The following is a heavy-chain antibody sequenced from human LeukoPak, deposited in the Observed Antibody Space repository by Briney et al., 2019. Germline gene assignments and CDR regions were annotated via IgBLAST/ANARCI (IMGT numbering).Heavy chain of an antibody. CDR2: INHSGST. V-gene: IGHV4-34*01. CDR1: GGSFSGYY. Sequence: SETLSLTCAVYGGSFSGYYWSWIRQPSGKGLEWIGEINHSGSTNYNPSLKSRVTISVDTSKNQFSLKLSSVTAADTAVYYCARGLKNPLRFLEWLFGYDPWGQGTLVTVSS. J-gene: IGHJ5*02. D-gene: IGHD3-3*01. CDR3: ARGLKNPLRFLEWLFGYDP.